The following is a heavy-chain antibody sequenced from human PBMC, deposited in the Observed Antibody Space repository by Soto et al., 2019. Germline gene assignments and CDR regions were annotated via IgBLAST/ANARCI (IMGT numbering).Heavy chain of an antibody. V-gene: IGHV4-39*01. J-gene: IGHJ6*02. CDR3: ARPGYCSGGSCLDHYYYYGMDV. Sequence: PSETLSPACTLYGVSISSSSYDLGWIRQPPGKGLEWIRIIYYSGSTYYNPSLKRRDTISVETSKTQFSLTLSSVTAADTAVYYCARPGYCSGGSCLDHYYYYGMDVWGQGTTVTVSS. D-gene: IGHD2-15*01. CDR2: IYYSGST. CDR1: GVSISSSSYD.